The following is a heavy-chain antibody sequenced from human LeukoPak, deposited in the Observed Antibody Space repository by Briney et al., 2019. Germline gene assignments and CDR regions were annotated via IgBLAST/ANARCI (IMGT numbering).Heavy chain of an antibody. D-gene: IGHD5-12*01. CDR3: VRDGGVSGYDLLDY. CDR2: INQDGSEE. CDR1: GFPLWYYW. J-gene: IGHJ4*02. Sequence: GSLGPSLGGSGFPLWYYWVTLVPQASGEGVEGVAHINQDGSEEHYMDSVKARFTISRDNAKNSLSLQMNSLRAEDTAVYYCVRDGGVSGYDLLDYWGQGTLVTVSS. V-gene: IGHV3-7*01.